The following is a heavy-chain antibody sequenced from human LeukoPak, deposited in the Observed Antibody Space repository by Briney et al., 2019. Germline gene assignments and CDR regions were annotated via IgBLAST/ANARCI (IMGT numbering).Heavy chain of an antibody. CDR3: ASQYIEVNYYYHMDV. CDR2: INGSGVST. D-gene: IGHD5-18*01. J-gene: IGHJ6*03. CDR1: GLTFSSYA. V-gene: IGHV3-23*01. Sequence: GGSLRLSCAASGLTFSSYAMAWVRQGLGKGLERVSTINGSGVSTYYGDSVKGRFTISRDNSKNTLYLQMNSLRVEDTAVYYCASQYIEVNYYYHMDVWGTGTTVIVSS.